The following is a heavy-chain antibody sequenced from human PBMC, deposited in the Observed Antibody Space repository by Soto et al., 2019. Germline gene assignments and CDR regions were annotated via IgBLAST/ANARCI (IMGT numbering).Heavy chain of an antibody. CDR2: ISSSSSYI. V-gene: IGHV3-21*01. J-gene: IGHJ4*02. Sequence: GGSLRLSCAASGFTFSSYSMNWVRQAPGKGLEWVSSISSSSSYIYYADSVKGRFTISRDNAKNSLYLQVNSLRAEDTAVYYCARDSSTLTACDYWGQGTLVTVSS. CDR1: GFTFSSYS. CDR3: ARDSSTLTACDY.